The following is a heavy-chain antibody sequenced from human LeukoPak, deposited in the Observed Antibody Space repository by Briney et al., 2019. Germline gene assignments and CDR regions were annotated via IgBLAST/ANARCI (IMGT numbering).Heavy chain of an antibody. J-gene: IGHJ5*02. CDR1: SGSISNYY. V-gene: IGHV4-59*01. CDR2: IYYSGST. Sequence: SETLSLTCTISSGSISNYYRSWIRQPPGKGLEWIGYIYYSGSTNYNPSLKSRVTISVDTSKNQFSLKLSSVTAADTAVYYCARDCLYYYDSSGTNWFDPWGQGTLVTVSS. CDR3: ARDCLYYYDSSGTNWFDP. D-gene: IGHD3-22*01.